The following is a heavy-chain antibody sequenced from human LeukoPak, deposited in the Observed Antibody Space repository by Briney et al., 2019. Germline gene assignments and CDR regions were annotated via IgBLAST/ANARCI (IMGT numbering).Heavy chain of an antibody. Sequence: GGSLRLSCAASGFTFSSYWMSWVRQAPGKGLEWVANIKQDGSEKYYVDSVKGRFTISRDNAKNSLYLRMSSLRVGDTAVYSCARVIAVPGTPYDYYYMGVWGKGATVTVSS. CDR2: IKQDGSEK. D-gene: IGHD6-19*01. J-gene: IGHJ6*03. CDR3: ARVIAVPGTPYDYYYMGV. CDR1: GFTFSSYW. V-gene: IGHV3-7*01.